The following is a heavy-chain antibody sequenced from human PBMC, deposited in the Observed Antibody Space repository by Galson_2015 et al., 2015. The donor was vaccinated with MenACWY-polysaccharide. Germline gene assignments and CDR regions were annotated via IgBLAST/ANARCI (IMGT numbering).Heavy chain of an antibody. Sequence: SVKVSCKASGYTFTSYEIHWVRQAPGQGLEWMGWMNPNSGNIGYAQKFLGKFTMTRDTSIGTAYMELNDLRPEHTAVYYCARAGYKASDYWGQGTLVTVSS. V-gene: IGHV1-8*01. CDR3: ARAGYKASDY. CDR1: GYTFTSYE. CDR2: MNPNSGNI. J-gene: IGHJ4*02. D-gene: IGHD5-18*01.